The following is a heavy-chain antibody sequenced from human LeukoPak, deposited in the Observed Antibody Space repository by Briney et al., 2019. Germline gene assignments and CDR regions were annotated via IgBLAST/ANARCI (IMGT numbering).Heavy chain of an antibody. CDR3: AKDGQRRAVSVVTYMDV. CDR1: GFTFDDYA. CDR2: INWNSGRM. V-gene: IGHV3-9*01. D-gene: IGHD6-19*01. J-gene: IGHJ6*03. Sequence: PGGSLRLSCAAAGFTFDDYAMHWVRQAPGKGLEWVSTINWNSGRMEYADSVKGRFTISRDNAKNSQYLQMNSLRDEDTALYYCAKDGQRRAVSVVTYMDVWGKGTTVTVSS.